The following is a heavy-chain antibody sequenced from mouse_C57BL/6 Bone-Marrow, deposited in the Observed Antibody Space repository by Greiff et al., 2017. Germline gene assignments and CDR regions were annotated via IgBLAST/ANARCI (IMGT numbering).Heavy chain of an antibody. CDR3: ARPSNWGFDY. J-gene: IGHJ2*01. CDR2: INPYNGGT. Sequence: VQLKQSGPVLVKPGASVKMSCKASGYTFTDYYMNWVKQSHGKSLEWIGVINPYNGGTSYNQKFKGKATLTVDKSSSTAYMELNSLTSEDSAVYYCARPSNWGFDYWGQGTTLTVSS. D-gene: IGHD4-1*01. V-gene: IGHV1-19*01. CDR1: GYTFTDYY.